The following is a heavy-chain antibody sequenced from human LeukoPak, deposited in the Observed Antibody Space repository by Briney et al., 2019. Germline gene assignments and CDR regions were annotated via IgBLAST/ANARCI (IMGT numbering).Heavy chain of an antibody. CDR2: ISGSGTI. CDR3: ARDSGTTEEVKFDP. D-gene: IGHD3-10*01. V-gene: IGHV4-4*07. J-gene: IGHJ5*02. Sequence: PSETLSLTCTVSGGSINSYWSWIRQPAGKGFEWIGRISGSGTITYTPALQSRLSISIDTSKNQFSLKLMSVTAADTAVYYCARDSGTTEEVKFDPWGQGTLVTVSS. CDR1: GGSINSY.